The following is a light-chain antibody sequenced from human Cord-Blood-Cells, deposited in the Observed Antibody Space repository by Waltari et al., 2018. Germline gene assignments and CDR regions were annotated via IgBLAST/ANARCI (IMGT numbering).Light chain of an antibody. V-gene: IGLV2-14*01. CDR2: DVS. CDR1: SSDVGGYDY. Sequence: QSALTQPASVSGSPGQSITISCPGTSSDVGGYDYVPWYQQHQGKAPKLMIYDVSKRPSGVSNRFSGSKSGNTASLTISGLQAEDEADYYCSSYTSSSTWVFGGGTKLTVL. J-gene: IGLJ3*02. CDR3: SSYTSSSTWV.